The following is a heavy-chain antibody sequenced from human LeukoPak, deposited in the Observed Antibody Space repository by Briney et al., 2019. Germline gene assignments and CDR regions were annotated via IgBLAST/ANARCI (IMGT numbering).Heavy chain of an antibody. CDR1: GYNFTTYW. CDR2: TYPGDSDT. J-gene: IGHJ4*02. CDR3: ARPGRRGGWFFSDF. V-gene: IGHV5-51*01. Sequence: GESLKISCKVSGYNFTTYWIAWVRQMPGKGLEWMGITYPGDSDTRYSPSFQGQVTISADKSINTAYLQWGSLKASDTAIYYCARPGRRGGWFFSDFWGQGSLVTVSS. D-gene: IGHD2-15*01.